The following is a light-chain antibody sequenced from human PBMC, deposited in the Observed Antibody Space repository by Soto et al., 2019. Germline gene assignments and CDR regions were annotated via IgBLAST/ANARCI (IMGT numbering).Light chain of an antibody. CDR1: SSDVGGYDF. V-gene: IGLV2-11*01. CDR3: SSYAGSYILGV. CDR2: DVT. J-gene: IGLJ3*02. Sequence: QSVLAQPRSVSGSPGQSATLSCTGTSSDVGGYDFVSWYQQYPGKAPKLIIFDVTERTSGVPDRFSGSKSGNSASLTISGLQAEDEADYYCSSYAGSYILGVFGGGTKLTVL.